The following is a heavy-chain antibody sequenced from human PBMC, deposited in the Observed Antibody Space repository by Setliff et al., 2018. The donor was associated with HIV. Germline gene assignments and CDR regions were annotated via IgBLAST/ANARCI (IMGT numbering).Heavy chain of an antibody. CDR1: GYTFTGYY. CDR2: INPTGGST. D-gene: IGHD5-12*01. J-gene: IGHJ3*02. Sequence: ASVKVSCKASGYTFTGYYMHWVRQAPGQGLEWMGVINPTGGSTRNTQKFQGRVAMTRDTSTSTVYMELSSLRSEDTAVYYCASAGAWQRNALDIWGQGTMVTVSS. CDR3: ASAGAWQRNALDI. V-gene: IGHV1-46*01.